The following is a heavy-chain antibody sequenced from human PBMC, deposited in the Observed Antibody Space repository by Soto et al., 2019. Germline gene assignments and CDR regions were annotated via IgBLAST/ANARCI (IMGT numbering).Heavy chain of an antibody. CDR1: GFTFSSYS. V-gene: IGHV3-21*01. Sequence: GSLRLSCAASGFTFSSYSMNWVRQAPGKGLEWVSSISSSSSYIYYADSVKGRFTISRDNAKNSLYLQMNSLRAEDTAVYYCARDRSDNYDFWSGYYAVFDYWGQGTLVTVSS. CDR2: ISSSSSYI. CDR3: ARDRSDNYDFWSGYYAVFDY. J-gene: IGHJ4*02. D-gene: IGHD3-3*01.